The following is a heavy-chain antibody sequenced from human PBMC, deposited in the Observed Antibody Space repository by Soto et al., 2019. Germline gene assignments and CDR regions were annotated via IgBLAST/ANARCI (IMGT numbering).Heavy chain of an antibody. J-gene: IGHJ6*02. Sequence: GQSLKISCKGSGYSFTSYWIGWVRQMPGKGLEWMGIIYPGDSDTRYSPSFQGQVTISADKSISTAYLQWSSLKASDTAMYYCARLDYGDPRAIYYGMAVWGQGTTVTVSS. V-gene: IGHV5-51*01. CDR1: GYSFTSYW. D-gene: IGHD4-17*01. CDR3: ARLDYGDPRAIYYGMAV. CDR2: IYPGDSDT.